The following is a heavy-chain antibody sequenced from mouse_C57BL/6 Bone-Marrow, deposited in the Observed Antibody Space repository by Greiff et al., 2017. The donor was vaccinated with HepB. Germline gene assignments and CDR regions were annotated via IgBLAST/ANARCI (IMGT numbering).Heavy chain of an antibody. V-gene: IGHV5-16*01. CDR3: ARVLGREYFDV. J-gene: IGHJ1*03. CDR1: GFTFSDYY. D-gene: IGHD4-1*01. CDR2: INYDGSST. Sequence: EVKLMESEGGLVQPGSSMKLSCTASGFTFSDYYMAWVRQVPEKGLEWVANINYDGSSTYYLDSLKSRFIISRDNAKNILYLQMSSLKSEDTATYYCARVLGREYFDVWGTGTTVTVSS.